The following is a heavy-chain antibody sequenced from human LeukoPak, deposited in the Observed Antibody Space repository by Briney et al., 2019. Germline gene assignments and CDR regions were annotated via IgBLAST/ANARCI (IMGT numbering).Heavy chain of an antibody. CDR2: IYHSGST. V-gene: IGHV4-38-2*02. D-gene: IGHD3-10*01. Sequence: SETLSLTCTVSGYSISSGFYWGWIRQPPGKGLEWIGSIYHSGSTYYNPSLKSRVTISADTSKNQFSLKLRSVTAADTAVYYCARARSGADKEYYFDYWGQGTLVTVSS. CDR1: GYSISSGFY. CDR3: ARARSGADKEYYFDY. J-gene: IGHJ4*02.